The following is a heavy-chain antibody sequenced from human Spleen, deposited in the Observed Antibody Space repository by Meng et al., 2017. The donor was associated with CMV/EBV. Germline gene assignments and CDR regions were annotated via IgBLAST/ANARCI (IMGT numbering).Heavy chain of an antibody. Sequence: SLKISCAASGFNFNSYAMHWVRQAPGKGLEWVSGISWNSGNIAYAASVQGRFNISRDNAKNSVYLLMNSVRLEDTALYYCVRAGLALDPWGQGTLVTVSS. V-gene: IGHV3-9*01. J-gene: IGHJ5*02. D-gene: IGHD3-3*02. CDR1: GFNFNSYA. CDR3: VRAGLALDP. CDR2: ISWNSGNI.